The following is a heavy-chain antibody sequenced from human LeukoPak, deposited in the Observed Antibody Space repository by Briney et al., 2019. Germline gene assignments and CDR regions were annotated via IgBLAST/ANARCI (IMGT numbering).Heavy chain of an antibody. J-gene: IGHJ4*02. V-gene: IGHV3-30-3*01. D-gene: IGHD1-26*01. CDR2: ISYDGSNK. CDR3: ARSRRGGSYQYYFDY. Sequence: PGRSLRLSCAASGFTFSSYAMHWVRQAPGKGLEWVAVISYDGSNKYYADSVKGRFTISRDNSKNTLYLQMNSLRAEDTAVYYCARSRRGGSYQYYFDYWGQGTLVTVSS. CDR1: GFTFSSYA.